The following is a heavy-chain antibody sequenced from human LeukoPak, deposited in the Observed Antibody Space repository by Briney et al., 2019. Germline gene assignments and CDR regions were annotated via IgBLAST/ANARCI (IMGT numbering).Heavy chain of an antibody. CDR3: ARSMVRGVIVYYYYYMDV. D-gene: IGHD3-10*01. CDR1: GYTFTSYG. J-gene: IGHJ6*03. V-gene: IGHV1-18*01. CDR2: ISAYNGNT. Sequence: ASVKVSCKASGYTFTSYGISWVRQVPGHGLEWMGWISAYNGNTNYAQKLQGRVTMTTDTSTSTAYMELRSLRSDDTAVYYCARSMVRGVIVYYYYYMDVWGKGTTVTVSS.